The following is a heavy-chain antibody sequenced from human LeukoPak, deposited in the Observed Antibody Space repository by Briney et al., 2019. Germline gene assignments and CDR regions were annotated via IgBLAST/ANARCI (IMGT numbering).Heavy chain of an antibody. CDR1: GYTFTSYG. D-gene: IGHD4-17*01. Sequence: GASVKVSCKASGYTFTSYGISWVRQAPGQGLEWMGIINPSGGSTSYAQKFQGRVTMTRDTSTSTVYMELSSLRSEDTAVYYCARDETGDYTSHPNYWGQGTLVTVSS. J-gene: IGHJ4*02. CDR2: INPSGGST. CDR3: ARDETGDYTSHPNY. V-gene: IGHV1-46*01.